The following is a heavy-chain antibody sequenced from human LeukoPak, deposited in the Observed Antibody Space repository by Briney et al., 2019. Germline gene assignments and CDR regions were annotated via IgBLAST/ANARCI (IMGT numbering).Heavy chain of an antibody. CDR1: GFTFSSYG. V-gene: IGHV3-23*01. CDR3: VRDCGGST. CDR2: INGNGDNT. Sequence: PGGSLRLSCAASGFTFSSYGMHWVRQAPGLGLEWVSVINGNGDNTNYADSVKGRFTISRDNSRNMLYLQMSSLRTEDTAIYYCVRDCGGSTWGQGTLVTVSS. J-gene: IGHJ5*02. D-gene: IGHD2-21*01.